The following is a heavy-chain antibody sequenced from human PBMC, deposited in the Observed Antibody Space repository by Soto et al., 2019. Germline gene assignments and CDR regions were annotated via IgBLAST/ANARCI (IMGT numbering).Heavy chain of an antibody. CDR1: GGSISSGDYY. V-gene: IGHV4-30-4*01. D-gene: IGHD2-15*01. CDR2: IYYSGST. J-gene: IGHJ6*02. Sequence: QVQLQESGPGLVKPSQTLSLTCTVSGGSISSGDYYWSWIRQPPGKGLEWIGYIYYSGSTYYNPSLKSRVTISVDTSKNQFSLKLSSVTAADTAVYYCARGPPHCSGGSCYFFTYYYYGMDVWGQGTTVSVSS. CDR3: ARGPPHCSGGSCYFFTYYYYGMDV.